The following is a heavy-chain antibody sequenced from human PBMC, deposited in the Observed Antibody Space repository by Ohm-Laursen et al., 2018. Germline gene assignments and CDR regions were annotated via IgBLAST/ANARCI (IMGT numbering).Heavy chain of an antibody. J-gene: IGHJ3*02. V-gene: IGHV3-74*01. CDR3: ARLVTGDAFDI. Sequence: SLRLSCAASGFTFSSYWMHWVRQAPGKGLVWASRINSDGSSTTYADSVKGRFTISRDNAKNTLYLQMNSLRAEDTAVYYCARLVTGDAFDIWGQGTMVTVSS. D-gene: IGHD1-14*01. CDR2: INSDGSST. CDR1: GFTFSSYW.